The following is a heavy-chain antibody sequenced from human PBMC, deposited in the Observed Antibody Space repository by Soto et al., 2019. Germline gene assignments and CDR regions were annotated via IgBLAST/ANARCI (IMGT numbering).Heavy chain of an antibody. CDR1: GYTFTGYV. J-gene: IGHJ4*02. Sequence: QVPLVQSGAEVKKPGASVKLSCKTSGYTFTGYVVDWVHQAPGQGLEWMGWINSGNGNTKYSEKFQGRVTITRDTSARTAYMELNSLTSEDTAVYYCARGLTIFGVVIGYWGQGTLVTVSS. CDR3: ARGLTIFGVVIGY. V-gene: IGHV1-3*01. CDR2: INSGNGNT. D-gene: IGHD3-3*01.